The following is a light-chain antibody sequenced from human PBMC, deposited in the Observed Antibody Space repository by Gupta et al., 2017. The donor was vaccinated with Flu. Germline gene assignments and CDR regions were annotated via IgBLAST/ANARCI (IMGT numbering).Light chain of an antibody. V-gene: IGLV2-11*03. CDR3: SSYAGSYTWV. J-gene: IGLJ2*01. Sequence: SVTISCTGTSSDVGGYTYVSWYQQHPGKAPKLIIYEISNRPLEVSNRFSGSKSGSTASLTISGLQAEDEATYYCSSYAGSYTWVFGGGTKLTGL. CDR1: SSDVGGYTY. CDR2: EIS.